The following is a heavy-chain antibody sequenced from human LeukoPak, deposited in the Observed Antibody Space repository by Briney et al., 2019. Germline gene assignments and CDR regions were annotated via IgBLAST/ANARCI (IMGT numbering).Heavy chain of an antibody. D-gene: IGHD4-17*01. V-gene: IGHV3-23*01. CDR2: ISGSGGST. J-gene: IGHJ4*01. Sequence: GGSLRLSCAASGFIFSSYAMTWVRQAPGKGLEWVSSISGSGGSTYYADSVKGRFTISRDNSRNTLYLQMNSLRAEYTAVYYCAKIEREYGDPFDYWGQGTLVTVSS. CDR3: AKIEREYGDPFDY. CDR1: GFIFSSYA.